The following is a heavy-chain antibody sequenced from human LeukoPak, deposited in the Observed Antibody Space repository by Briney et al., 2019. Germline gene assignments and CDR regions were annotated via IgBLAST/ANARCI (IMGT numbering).Heavy chain of an antibody. CDR1: GGSISSSSYY. CDR3: ARHFGSGGWYLVASGTPPPLFDY. V-gene: IGHV4-39*01. J-gene: IGHJ4*02. D-gene: IGHD6-19*01. CDR2: IYYSGST. Sequence: KPSETLSLTCTVSGGSISSSSYYWGWIRQPPGKGLEWIGSIYYSGSTYYNPSLKSRVTISVDTSKNQFSLKLSSVTAADTAVYYCARHFGSGGWYLVASGTPPPLFDYWGQGTLVTVSS.